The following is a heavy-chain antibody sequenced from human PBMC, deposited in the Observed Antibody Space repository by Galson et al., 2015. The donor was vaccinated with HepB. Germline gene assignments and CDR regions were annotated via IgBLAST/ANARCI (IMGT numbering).Heavy chain of an antibody. V-gene: IGHV5-51*01. CDR3: GRGYYYDSSGYYYSDLPFDY. CDR1: GYSFTSYW. CDR2: IYPGDSDT. Sequence: QSGAEVKKPGESLKISCKGSGYSFTSYWIGWVRQMPGKGLEWMGIIYPGDSDTRYSPSFQGQVTISADKSISTAYLQWSSLKASDTAMYYCGRGYYYDSSGYYYSDLPFDYWGQGTLVTVSS. D-gene: IGHD3-22*01. J-gene: IGHJ4*01.